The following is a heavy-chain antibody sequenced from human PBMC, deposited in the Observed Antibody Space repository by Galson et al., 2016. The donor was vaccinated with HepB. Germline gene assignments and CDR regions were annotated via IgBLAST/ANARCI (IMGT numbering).Heavy chain of an antibody. V-gene: IGHV3-30*03. Sequence: SLRLSCAGSGFIFRNYGIHWARQAPGRGLEWVAVISFDGGNKFYADSMRGRFTVSRDDSRSKSFLLINGPTPEDSAVYFCARSLGPQHGFDWLGLDSWGQGALVIVSS. CDR3: ARSLGPQHGFDWLGLDS. J-gene: IGHJ4*02. D-gene: IGHD3-9*01. CDR1: GFIFRNYG. CDR2: ISFDGGNK.